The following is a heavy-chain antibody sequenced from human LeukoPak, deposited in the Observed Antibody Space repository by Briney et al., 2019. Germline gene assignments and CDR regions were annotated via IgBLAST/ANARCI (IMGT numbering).Heavy chain of an antibody. J-gene: IGHJ4*02. CDR1: GGSISSGGYY. D-gene: IGHD5-18*01. Sequence: SETLSLTCTVSGGSISSGGYYWSWIRQHPGKGLEWIGYIYYSGSTYYNPSLKSRVTILEDTSKNQFSLKLSSVTAADTAVYYCAREEGYSYGLDYWGQGTLVTVSS. CDR3: AREEGYSYGLDY. CDR2: IYYSGST. V-gene: IGHV4-31*03.